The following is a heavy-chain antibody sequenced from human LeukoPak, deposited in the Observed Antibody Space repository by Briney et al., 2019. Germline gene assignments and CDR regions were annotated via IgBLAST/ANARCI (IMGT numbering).Heavy chain of an antibody. V-gene: IGHV3-23*01. J-gene: IGHJ5*02. Sequence: GGSLRLSCAASGFTFSSYAMSWVRQAPGKGLEWVSSISSSGGSTYYADSVKGRFTISRDNSKNSLYLQMNSLRAEDTALYYCAKDSYVLLYFDWLAGRNKFDPWGQGNLVTVSP. D-gene: IGHD3-9*01. CDR3: AKDSYVLLYFDWLAGRNKFDP. CDR1: GFTFSSYA. CDR2: ISSSGGST.